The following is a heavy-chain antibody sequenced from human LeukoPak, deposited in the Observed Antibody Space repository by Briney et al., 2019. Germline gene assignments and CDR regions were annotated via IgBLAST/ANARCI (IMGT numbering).Heavy chain of an antibody. CDR2: ISAYNGNT. CDR1: GYTFTSYG. CDR3: ARTRQYSSSWYCWFDS. D-gene: IGHD6-13*01. J-gene: IGHJ5*01. Sequence: GASVKVSRKASGYTFTSYGINWVRQAPGQGLEWMGWISAYNGNTNYAQKLQGRVTMTTNTSTRRAYMELRSLRSDDTAVYYCARTRQYSSSWYCWFDSWGQGTLVTVSS. V-gene: IGHV1-18*01.